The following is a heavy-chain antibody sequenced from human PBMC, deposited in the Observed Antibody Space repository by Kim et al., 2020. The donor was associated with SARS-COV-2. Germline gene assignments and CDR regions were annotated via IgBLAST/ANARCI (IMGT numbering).Heavy chain of an antibody. D-gene: IGHD1-1*01. Sequence: SVKGRFTISRDNAKNSVYLQMNSLRAEDTAVYYCAGGRWIADTGRGNDYWGPGTLVTVSS. V-gene: IGHV3-11*01. CDR3: AGGRWIADTGRGNDY. J-gene: IGHJ4*02.